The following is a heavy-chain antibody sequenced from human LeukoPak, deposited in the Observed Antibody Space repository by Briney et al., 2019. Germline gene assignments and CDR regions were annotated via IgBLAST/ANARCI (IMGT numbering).Heavy chain of an antibody. CDR2: ISSSSSYI. J-gene: IGHJ4*02. Sequence: GGSLRLSCAASGFTFSSYSMNWVRQAPGKGLEWVSSISSSSSYIYYADSVKGRFTISRDNAKNSLYLQMNSLSAEDTAVYYCARGTYDLEWFANLNTPDYWGQGTLVTVSS. D-gene: IGHD3-3*01. CDR3: ARGTYDLEWFANLNTPDY. CDR1: GFTFSSYS. V-gene: IGHV3-21*01.